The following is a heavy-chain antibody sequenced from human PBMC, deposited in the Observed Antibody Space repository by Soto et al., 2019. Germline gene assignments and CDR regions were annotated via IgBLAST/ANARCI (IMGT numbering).Heavy chain of an antibody. CDR2: IYHSGST. CDR1: GGSISSGDYY. J-gene: IGHJ5*02. CDR3: AREASDYYDSSGRVVDP. D-gene: IGHD3-22*01. V-gene: IGHV4-30-2*01. Sequence: SETLSLTCSVSGGSISSGDYYWSWIRQHPGKGLEWIGYIYHSGSTYYNPSLKSRVTISVDRSKNQFSLKLSSVTAADTAVYYCAREASDYYDSSGRVVDPWGQGTLVTVSS.